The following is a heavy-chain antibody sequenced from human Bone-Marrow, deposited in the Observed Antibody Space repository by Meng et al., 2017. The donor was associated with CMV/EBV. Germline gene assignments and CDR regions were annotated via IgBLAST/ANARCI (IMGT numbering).Heavy chain of an antibody. CDR3: AKDNWNYDY. D-gene: IGHD1-20*01. J-gene: IGHJ4*02. Sequence: GESLKISCAASGFTFSSYAMSWVRQAPGKGLEWVSAISGSGGSTYYADSVKGRFTISRDNSKNTLYLQMNSLRAEDTAVYYCAKDNWNYDYWGQGTPVTVSS. CDR1: GFTFSSYA. V-gene: IGHV3-23*01. CDR2: ISGSGGST.